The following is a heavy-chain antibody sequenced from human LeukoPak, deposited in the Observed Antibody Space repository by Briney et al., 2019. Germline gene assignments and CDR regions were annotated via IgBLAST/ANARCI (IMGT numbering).Heavy chain of an antibody. V-gene: IGHV4-59*01. CDR2: IYYSGST. CDR1: GGSISSYY. Sequence: SETLSLTCTVSGGSISSYYWSWIRQPPGKGLEWIGYIYYSGSTNYNPSLKSRVTISVDTSKDQFSLRLNSVTAADTAVYYCARVWATYYYGSGSYAFDIWGQGTMVTVSS. CDR3: ARVWATYYYGSGSYAFDI. D-gene: IGHD3-10*01. J-gene: IGHJ3*02.